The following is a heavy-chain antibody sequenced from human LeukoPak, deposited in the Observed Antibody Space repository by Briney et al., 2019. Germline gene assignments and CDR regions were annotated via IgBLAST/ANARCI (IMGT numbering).Heavy chain of an antibody. CDR1: GGSFSGYL. D-gene: IGHD6-6*01. V-gene: IGHV4-34*01. CDR2: INHSGST. CDR3: ASTSIAARSSAFDI. Sequence: SETLSLTCGVYGGSFSGYLWNWIRQPPGKGLEWIGEINHSGSTNYNPSLKSRVTISVDTSKNQFSLKLSSVTAADTAVYYCASTSIAARSSAFDIWGQGTMVTVSS. J-gene: IGHJ3*02.